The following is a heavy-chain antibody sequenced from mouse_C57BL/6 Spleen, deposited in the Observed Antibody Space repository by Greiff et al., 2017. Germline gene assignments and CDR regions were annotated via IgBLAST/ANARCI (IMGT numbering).Heavy chain of an antibody. J-gene: IGHJ2*01. CDR2: INPSNGVT. Sequence: QVQLQQPGPELVKPGASVPLSCKASGYTFTSYWMHWVKPKPGQGLEWIGNINPSNGVTNYNEKFKSKDTLTVDKSSSTAYMQLSSLTSEDSAVYYCARTKVVADYWGQGTTLTVSS. V-gene: IGHV1-53*01. CDR3: ARTKVVADY. D-gene: IGHD1-1*01. CDR1: GYTFTSYW.